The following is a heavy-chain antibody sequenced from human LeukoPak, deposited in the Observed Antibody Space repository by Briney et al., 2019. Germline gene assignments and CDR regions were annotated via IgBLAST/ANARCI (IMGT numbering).Heavy chain of an antibody. J-gene: IGHJ4*02. CDR2: ISGSGGST. CDR3: ANLGVVGATGVDY. D-gene: IGHD1-26*01. Sequence: GGSLRLSCAASGFTFNNYAISWVRQAPGKGLEWVSLISGSGGSTYFADSVKGRFTISRDNSKSTLYLQMNSLRAEDTAVYYCANLGVVGATGVDYWGQGTLVTVSS. V-gene: IGHV3-23*01. CDR1: GFTFNNYA.